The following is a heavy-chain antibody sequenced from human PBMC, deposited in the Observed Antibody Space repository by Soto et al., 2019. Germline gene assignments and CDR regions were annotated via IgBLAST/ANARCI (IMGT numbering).Heavy chain of an antibody. V-gene: IGHV4-34*01. D-gene: IGHD6-13*01. CDR3: ARGRKDYSSSWYVD. CDR2: INHSGST. J-gene: IGHJ4*02. CDR1: GGSFSGYY. Sequence: SETLSLTCAVYGGSFSGYYWSWIRQPPGKGLEWIGEINHSGSTNYNPSLKSRVTISVDTSKNQFSLKLSSVTAADTAVYYCARGRKDYSSSWYVDWGQGTLVTVSS.